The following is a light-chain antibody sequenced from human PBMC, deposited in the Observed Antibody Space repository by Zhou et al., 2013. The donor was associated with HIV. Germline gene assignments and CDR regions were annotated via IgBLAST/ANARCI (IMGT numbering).Light chain of an antibody. Sequence: AIRMTQSPSSFSASTGDRVTITCRASQGISSYLAWYQQKPGKAPKRLIYAASSLQSGVPSRFSGSGSGTEFTLTISSLQPEDFATYYCLQHNSYPRTFGQGTKLEIK. CDR1: QGISSY. CDR3: LQHNSYPRT. V-gene: IGKV1-8*01. CDR2: AAS. J-gene: IGKJ2*01.